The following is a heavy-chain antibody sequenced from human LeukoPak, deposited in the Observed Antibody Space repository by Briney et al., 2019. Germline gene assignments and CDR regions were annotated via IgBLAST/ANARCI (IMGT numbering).Heavy chain of an antibody. CDR3: AREGVRLWLRYFDY. CDR1: GVSISSGDYY. V-gene: IGHV4-30-4*01. J-gene: IGHJ4*02. CDR2: IYSSGST. D-gene: IGHD5-18*01. Sequence: SETLSLTCTVPGVSISSGDYYWSWIRQPPGKGLEWIGYIYSSGSTYYNPSLESRVTMSLDTSNNQFSLKLSSVTAADTAVYYCAREGVRLWLRYFDYWGQGTLVTVSS.